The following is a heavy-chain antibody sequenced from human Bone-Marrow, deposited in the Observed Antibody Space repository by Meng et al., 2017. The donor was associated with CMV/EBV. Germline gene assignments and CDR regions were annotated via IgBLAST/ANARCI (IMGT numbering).Heavy chain of an antibody. V-gene: IGHV3-7*01. Sequence: SCKASGGTFSSYAISWVRQAPGKGLEWVANIKQDGSEKQYVDSVKGRFTVSRDNAKNSLDLQMNSLRVDDTAVYYCARICVTGAACYHFDYWGQGTLVTVSS. J-gene: IGHJ4*02. CDR1: GGTFSSYA. CDR2: IKQDGSEK. D-gene: IGHD1-14*01. CDR3: ARICVTGAACYHFDY.